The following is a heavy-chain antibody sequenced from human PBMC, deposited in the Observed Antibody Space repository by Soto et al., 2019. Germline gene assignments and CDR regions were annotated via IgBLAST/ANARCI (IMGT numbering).Heavy chain of an antibody. CDR2: ISYDGSNK. V-gene: IGHV3-30*18. J-gene: IGHJ6*02. Sequence: GGSLRLSCAASGFTFSSYGMHWVRQAPGKGLEWVAVISYDGSNKYYADSVKGRFTISRDNSKNTLYLQMNSLRAEDTAVYYCAKVSDDYVWGSYRPYYYYGMDVWGQGTTVTVSS. D-gene: IGHD3-16*02. CDR1: GFTFSSYG. CDR3: AKVSDDYVWGSYRPYYYYGMDV.